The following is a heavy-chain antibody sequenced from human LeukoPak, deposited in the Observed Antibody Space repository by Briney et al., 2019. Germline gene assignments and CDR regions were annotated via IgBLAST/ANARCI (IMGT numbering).Heavy chain of an antibody. D-gene: IGHD4-17*01. CDR1: GGSISSGGYY. CDR3: ARDSGDYGDYFDY. J-gene: IGHJ4*02. Sequence: PSETLSLTCTVSGGSISSGGYYWSWIRQPPGKGLEWIGYIYHSGSTYYNPSLKSRVTISEDRSKNQFSLKLSSVTAADTAVYYCARDSGDYGDYFDYWGQGTLVTVSS. CDR2: IYHSGST. V-gene: IGHV4-30-2*01.